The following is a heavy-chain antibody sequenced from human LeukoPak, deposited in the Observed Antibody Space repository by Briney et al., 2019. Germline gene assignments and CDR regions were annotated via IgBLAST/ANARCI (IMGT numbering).Heavy chain of an antibody. CDR1: GFTFSGYA. CDR2: ISGSSSSK. CDR3: ASDRSGYDENEYYFDY. J-gene: IGHJ4*02. D-gene: IGHD5-12*01. V-gene: IGHV3-23*01. Sequence: GGSLRLSCAASGFTFSGYAMSWVRQAPGKGLEWVSVISGSSSSKSYTDSVKGRFTISRDNSKNTLYLQMNSLRAEDTAVYYCASDRSGYDENEYYFDYWGQGTLVTVSS.